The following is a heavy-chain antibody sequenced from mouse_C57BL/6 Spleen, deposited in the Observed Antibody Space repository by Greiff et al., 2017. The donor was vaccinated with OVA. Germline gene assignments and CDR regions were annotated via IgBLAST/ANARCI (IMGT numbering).Heavy chain of an antibody. CDR3: ALYYGSSYGYFDV. V-gene: IGHV5-17*01. D-gene: IGHD1-1*01. CDR1: GFTFSDYG. CDR2: ISSGSSTI. Sequence: VQLKESGGGLVKPGGSLKLSCAASGFTFSDYGMHWVRQAPEKGLEWVAYISSGSSTIYYADTVKGRFTISRDNAKNTLFLQMTSLRSEDTAMYYCALYYGSSYGYFDVWGTGTTVTVSS. J-gene: IGHJ1*03.